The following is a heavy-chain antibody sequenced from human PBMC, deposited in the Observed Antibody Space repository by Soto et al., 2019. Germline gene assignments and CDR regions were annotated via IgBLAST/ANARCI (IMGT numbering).Heavy chain of an antibody. CDR1: GYSFTSYW. J-gene: IGHJ6*02. V-gene: IGHV5-51*01. D-gene: IGHD5-18*01. CDR3: ARHPDMLAMAQLTRYGMDV. CDR2: IYPGDSDT. Sequence: PGESLKISCKGSGYSFTSYWIGWVRQMPGKGLEWMGIIYPGDSDTRYSPSFQGQVTISADKSISTAYLQWSSLKASDTAMYYCARHPDMLAMAQLTRYGMDVWGQGTTVTVSS.